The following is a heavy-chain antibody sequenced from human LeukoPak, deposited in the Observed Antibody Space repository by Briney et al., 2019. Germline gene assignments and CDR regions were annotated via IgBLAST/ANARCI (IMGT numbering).Heavy chain of an antibody. D-gene: IGHD6-25*01. CDR1: AFIFSGHW. J-gene: IGHJ4*02. CDR2: ISDSGGST. V-gene: IGHV3-23*01. CDR3: AKGSAASRPYYFDY. Sequence: GGSLGLSCEGSAFIFSGHWMNWVRQTPGKGLEWVSAISDSGGSTYYADSVKGRFTISRDNSKNMLYLQMNSLRVEDTAVYYCAKGSAASRPYYFDYWGQGTLVTVSS.